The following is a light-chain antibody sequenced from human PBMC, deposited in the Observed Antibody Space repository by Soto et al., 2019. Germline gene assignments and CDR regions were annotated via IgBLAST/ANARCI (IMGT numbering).Light chain of an antibody. CDR2: EVR. CDR1: SSDVGSYNR. V-gene: IGLV2-18*02. J-gene: IGLJ3*02. CDR3: SSYTSSTTFV. Sequence: QSALTQPPSVSGSPGQSVTISCTGTSSDVGSYNRVSWYQQTPGTAPKLMIYEVRNRPSGVPDRFSGSKSGNTASLTISGLQAEDEAVYHCSSYTSSTTFVFGGGTQLTVL.